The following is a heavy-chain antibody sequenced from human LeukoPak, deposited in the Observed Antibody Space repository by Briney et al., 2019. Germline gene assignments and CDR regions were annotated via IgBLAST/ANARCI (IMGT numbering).Heavy chain of an antibody. CDR2: ISSSSSYI. CDR1: GFTFSSYS. D-gene: IGHD5-12*01. CDR3: ARDTFSGYANDAFDI. Sequence: GGSLRLSCAASGFTFSSYSMNWVRQAPGKGLEWVSSISSSSSYIYYADSVKGRFYISIDNAKNSLYLQMNSLRAEDTAVYYCARDTFSGYANDAFDIWGQGTMVTVSS. J-gene: IGHJ3*02. V-gene: IGHV3-21*01.